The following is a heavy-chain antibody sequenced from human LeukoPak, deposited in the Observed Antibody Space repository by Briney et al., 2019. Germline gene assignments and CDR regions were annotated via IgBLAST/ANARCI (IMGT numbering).Heavy chain of an antibody. D-gene: IGHD6-19*01. V-gene: IGHV3-7*03. CDR2: IKEDGSED. J-gene: IGHJ5*02. CDR3: ARDLIPAVDTSNWFDP. CDR1: GFTFGRAW. Sequence: GGSLRLSCAASGFTFGRAWMSWVRQAPGKGLEWVANIKEDGSEDYYADSVKGRFAISKDNAKNSLYLQMNSLRAEDTAVYYCARDLIPAVDTSNWFDPWGQGTLVTVSS.